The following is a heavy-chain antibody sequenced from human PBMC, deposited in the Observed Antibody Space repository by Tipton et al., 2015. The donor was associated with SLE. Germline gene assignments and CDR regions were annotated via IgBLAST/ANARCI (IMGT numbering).Heavy chain of an antibody. CDR3: ALVAAVGRIDY. V-gene: IGHV4-4*07. CDR1: GPSINTYY. J-gene: IGHJ4*02. CDR2: IFSSGYT. D-gene: IGHD6-13*01. Sequence: TLSLTCTVSGPSINTYYWTWIRQPAGKGLEWVGRIFSSGYTNYNPSLKSRVTLSVDTSKNQSFLRLSSVSAADTAVYYCALVAAVGRIDYWGQGTLVTVSS.